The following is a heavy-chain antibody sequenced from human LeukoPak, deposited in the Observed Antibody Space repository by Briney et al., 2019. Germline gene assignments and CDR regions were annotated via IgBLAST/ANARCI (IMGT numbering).Heavy chain of an antibody. Sequence: GGSLRLYCAASGFTFSSYEMNWVRQAQGKGLEWVSYISSSGSTIYYEDSVKGRFTIYRDKDKNSLYLKMHRLRAEDTAVYYCAELGITMIGGVWGKGTTVTISS. V-gene: IGHV3-48*03. CDR3: AELGITMIGGV. CDR1: GFTFSSYE. D-gene: IGHD3-10*02. CDR2: ISSSGSTI. J-gene: IGHJ6*04.